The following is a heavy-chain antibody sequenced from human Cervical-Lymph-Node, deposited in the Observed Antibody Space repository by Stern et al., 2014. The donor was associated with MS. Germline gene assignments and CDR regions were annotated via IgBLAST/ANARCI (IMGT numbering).Heavy chain of an antibody. V-gene: IGHV4-59*08. CDR3: ARVRDPFDP. D-gene: IGHD3-3*01. Sequence: VQLLESGPGLVKPSETLSLTCTVSGGSISSYYWSWIRQPPGKGLEWIGYIYYSGSTNYNPSLKSRVTISVDTPKTQFPLKLSSGTAADTAVYYCARVRDPFDPWGQGTLVTVSS. CDR2: IYYSGST. CDR1: GGSISSYY. J-gene: IGHJ5*02.